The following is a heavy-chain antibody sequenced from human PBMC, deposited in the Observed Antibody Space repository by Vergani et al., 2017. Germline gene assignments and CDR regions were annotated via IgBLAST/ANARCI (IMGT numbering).Heavy chain of an antibody. V-gene: IGHV1-69*12. CDR3: ASLXGSGSYRYYYGMDV. CDR2: IIPIFGTA. Sequence: QVQLVQSGAEVKKPGSSVKVSCKASGGTFSSYAISWVRQAPGQGLEWMGGIIPIFGTANYAQKFQGRVTITADESTSTAYMELSSLRSEDTAVYYCASLXGSGSYRYYYGMDVWGQGTTVTVSS. D-gene: IGHD3-10*01. CDR1: GGTFSSYA. J-gene: IGHJ6*02.